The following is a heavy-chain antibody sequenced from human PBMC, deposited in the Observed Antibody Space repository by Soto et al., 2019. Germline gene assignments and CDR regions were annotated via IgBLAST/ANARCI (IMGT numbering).Heavy chain of an antibody. CDR3: TRDSGYSSSWYGAY. CDR2: IRSKAYGGTT. D-gene: IGHD6-13*01. CDR1: GFTFGDYA. V-gene: IGHV3-49*03. J-gene: IGHJ4*02. Sequence: GGSLRLSCTASGFTFGDYAMSWFRQAPGKGLEWVGFIRSKAYGGTTEYAASVKGRFTISRDDSKSIAYLQMNSLKTEDTAVYYCTRDSGYSSSWYGAYWGQGTLVTVSS.